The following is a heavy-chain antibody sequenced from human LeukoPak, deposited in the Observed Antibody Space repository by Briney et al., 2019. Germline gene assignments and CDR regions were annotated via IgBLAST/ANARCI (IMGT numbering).Heavy chain of an antibody. CDR2: IYTSGST. J-gene: IGHJ5*02. D-gene: IGHD2-21*02. CDR1: GGSISSGDYY. CDR3: ARDLVTAPYNWFDP. V-gene: IGHV4-61*02. Sequence: SETLSLTCSVSGGSISSGDYYWSWIRQPAGKGLEWIGRIYTSGSTNYNPSLESRVTVSIDTSKNQFSLKLSSVTAADTAVSYCARDLVTAPYNWFDPCGQGTLVTVSS.